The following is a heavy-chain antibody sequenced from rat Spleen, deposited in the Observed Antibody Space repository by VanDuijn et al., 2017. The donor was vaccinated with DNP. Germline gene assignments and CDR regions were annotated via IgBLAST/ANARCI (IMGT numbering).Heavy chain of an antibody. CDR3: ARHRTIMPYYYAMDA. Sequence: EVQLVESDGGLVQPGNSLKLSCAASGFTFSDYAMAWVRQSPKKGLEWVATISYNGGTPYYRDSVKGRFTISRDNAQSTLYLQMDSLRSEDTATYYCARHRTIMPYYYAMDAWGQGASVTVSS. V-gene: IGHV5-7*01. CDR1: GFTFSDYA. CDR2: ISYNGGTP. D-gene: IGHD3-8*01. J-gene: IGHJ4*01.